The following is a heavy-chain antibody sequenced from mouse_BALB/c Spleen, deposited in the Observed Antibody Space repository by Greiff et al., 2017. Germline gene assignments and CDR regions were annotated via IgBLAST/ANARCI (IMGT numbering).Heavy chain of an antibody. J-gene: IGHJ3*01. D-gene: IGHD2-14*01. CDR2: ISSGGST. Sequence: EVQVVESGGGLVKPGGSLKLSCAASGFTFSSYAMSWVRQTPEKRLEWVASISSGGSTYYPDSVKGRFTISRDNARNILYLQMSSLRSEDTAMYYCARAYYRYESYWGQGTLVTVSA. CDR1: GFTFSSYA. V-gene: IGHV5-6-5*01. CDR3: ARAYYRYESY.